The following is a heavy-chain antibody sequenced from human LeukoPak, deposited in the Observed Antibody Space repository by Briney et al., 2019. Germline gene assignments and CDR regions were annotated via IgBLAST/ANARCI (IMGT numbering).Heavy chain of an antibody. Sequence: SETLSLTCTVSGGSISSYYWSWIRQPPGKGLEWIGYIYYSGGTNYNPSLKSRVTISVDTSKNQFSLKLSSVTAADTAVYYCARSPYCGGDCYPSYFDYWGQGTLVTVSS. V-gene: IGHV4-59*08. D-gene: IGHD2-21*02. CDR2: IYYSGGT. CDR3: ARSPYCGGDCYPSYFDY. J-gene: IGHJ4*02. CDR1: GGSISSYY.